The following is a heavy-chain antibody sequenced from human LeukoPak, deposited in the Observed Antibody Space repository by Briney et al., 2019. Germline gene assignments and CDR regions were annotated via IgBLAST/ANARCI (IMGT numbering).Heavy chain of an antibody. V-gene: IGHV4-38-2*02. CDR2: IYHSGST. CDR3: ARVGQNVVVAADY. Sequence: PSETLSLACTVSGYSISSGYYWGWIRQPPGKGLEWIGSIYHSGSTYYNPSLKSRVTISVDTSKNQFSLRLSSVTAADTAVYYCARVGQNVVVAADYWGQGTLVTVSS. J-gene: IGHJ4*02. D-gene: IGHD2-15*01. CDR1: GYSISSGYY.